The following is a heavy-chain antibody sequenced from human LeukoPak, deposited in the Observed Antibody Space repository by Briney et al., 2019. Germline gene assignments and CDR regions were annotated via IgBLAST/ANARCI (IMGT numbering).Heavy chain of an antibody. CDR3: ARQGGTYGDYAAGY. CDR2: IYYSGST. Sequence: SETLSLTCTVSGGSISSSSYYWGWIRQPPGKGPEWIGSIYYSGSTYHNPSLKSRVTISVDTSKNQFSLKLSSVTAADTAVYYCARQGGTYGDYAAGYWGQGTLVTVSS. V-gene: IGHV4-39*01. CDR1: GGSISSSSYY. J-gene: IGHJ4*02. D-gene: IGHD4-17*01.